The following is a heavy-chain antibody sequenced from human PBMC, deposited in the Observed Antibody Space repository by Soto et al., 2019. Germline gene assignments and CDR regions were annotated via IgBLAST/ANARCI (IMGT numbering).Heavy chain of an antibody. CDR1: GFTFTSSA. J-gene: IGHJ4*02. CDR3: AAEDPKRDCSGGSCSSKDY. CDR2: IVVGSGNT. V-gene: IGHV1-58*01. Sequence: QVQLVQSGPEVKKPGTSVKVSCKASGFTFTSSAVQWVRQARGQRLEWIGWIVVGSGNTNYAQKFQERVTITRDMSTSTAYMELSSLRSEDTAVYYCAAEDPKRDCSGGSCSSKDYWGQGTLVTVSS. D-gene: IGHD2-15*01.